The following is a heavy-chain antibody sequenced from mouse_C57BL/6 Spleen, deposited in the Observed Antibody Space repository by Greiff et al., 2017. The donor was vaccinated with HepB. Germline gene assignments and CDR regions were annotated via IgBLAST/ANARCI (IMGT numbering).Heavy chain of an antibody. J-gene: IGHJ2*01. CDR2: IYPGNSDT. CDR1: GYTFTSYW. D-gene: IGHD1-1*01. CDR3: TRGLYYGSSYPYYFDY. V-gene: IGHV1-5*01. Sequence: VQLQQSGTVLARPGASVKMSCKTSGYTFTSYWMHWVKQRPGQGLEWIGAIYPGNSDTSYNQKFKGKAKLTAVTSASTAYMELSSLTNEDSAVYYCTRGLYYGSSYPYYFDYWGQGTTLTVSS.